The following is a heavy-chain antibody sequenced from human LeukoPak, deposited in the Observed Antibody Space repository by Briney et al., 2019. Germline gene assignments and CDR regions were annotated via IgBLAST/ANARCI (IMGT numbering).Heavy chain of an antibody. D-gene: IGHD6-19*01. Sequence: PGGSLRLSSAASGFTFSDYYMSWIRQAPGKGLEWVSYISSSGSTIYYADSVKGRFTISRDNAKNSLYLQMNSLRAEDTAVYYCARFEASSGWVYYGMDVWGQGTTVTVSS. CDR1: GFTFSDYY. CDR3: ARFEASSGWVYYGMDV. CDR2: ISSSGSTI. V-gene: IGHV3-11*01. J-gene: IGHJ6*02.